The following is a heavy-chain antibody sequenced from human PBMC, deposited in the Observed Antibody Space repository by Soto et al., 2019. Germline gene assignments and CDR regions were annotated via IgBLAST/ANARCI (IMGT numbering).Heavy chain of an antibody. CDR3: GREGLRPLDAFDM. Sequence: EVQLVESGGGLVQPGGSLRLSCAASGFTFSSYDMHWVRQTPGKGLEWVSVIGAAGGTYYAGAVKGRLTISRENTKNSLYLQMNSRTAGDTAVYYCGREGLRPLDAFDMWGQGTRVTVSS. J-gene: IGHJ3*02. CDR2: IGAAGGT. CDR1: GFTFSSYD. V-gene: IGHV3-13*01.